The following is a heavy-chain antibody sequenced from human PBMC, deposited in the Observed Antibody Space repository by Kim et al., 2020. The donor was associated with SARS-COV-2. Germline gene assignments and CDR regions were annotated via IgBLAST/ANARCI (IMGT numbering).Heavy chain of an antibody. D-gene: IGHD3-22*01. CDR1: GFTFSSYA. J-gene: IGHJ4*02. CDR2: ISGSGGST. CDR3: AKDWGGSSMIVVVTTIFDY. Sequence: GGSLRLSCAASGFTFSSYAMSWVRQAPGKGLEWVSDISGSGGSTYYADSVKGRFTISRDNSKNTLYLQMNSLRAEDTAVYYCAKDWGGSSMIVVVTTIFDYWGQGTLVTVSS. V-gene: IGHV3-23*01.